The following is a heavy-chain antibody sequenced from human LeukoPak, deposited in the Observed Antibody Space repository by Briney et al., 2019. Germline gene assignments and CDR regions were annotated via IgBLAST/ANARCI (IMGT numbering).Heavy chain of an antibody. CDR3: ARVGHSSGYYWYFDY. J-gene: IGHJ4*02. CDR2: ISSSSSYI. V-gene: IGHV3-21*01. D-gene: IGHD3-22*01. CDR1: GFTFSSYS. Sequence: GGSLRLSCAASGFTFSSYSMNWVRQAPGKGLEWVSSISSSSSYIYYADSVKGRFTISRGNAKNSLYLQMNSLRAEDTAVYYCARVGHSSGYYWYFDYWGQGTLVTVSS.